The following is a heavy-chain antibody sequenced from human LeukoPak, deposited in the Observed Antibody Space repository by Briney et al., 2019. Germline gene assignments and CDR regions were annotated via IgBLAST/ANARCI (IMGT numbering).Heavy chain of an antibody. CDR3: ARYNWNDVVSALDY. Sequence: GASVKVSCKASGYTLSGYYIHWVRQAPGQGLEGMEWINPNSGATHHAPNFQGGVTRTRDTSISTFYMEVSRLRSDDTAVYFCARYNWNDVVSALDYWGQGTLVTVSS. CDR2: INPNSGAT. D-gene: IGHD1-1*01. J-gene: IGHJ4*02. V-gene: IGHV1-2*02. CDR1: GYTLSGYY.